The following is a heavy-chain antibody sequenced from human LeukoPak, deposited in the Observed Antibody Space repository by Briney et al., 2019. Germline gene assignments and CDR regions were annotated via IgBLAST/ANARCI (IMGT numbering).Heavy chain of an antibody. CDR1: GVSISSSSYY. CDR2: IYYSGNT. V-gene: IGHV4-39*01. D-gene: IGHD5-12*01. CDR3: ASVDAGVLYFHS. Sequence: SETLSLTCTVSGVSISSSSYYWGWVRQPPGKGLEWIASIYYSGNTYYNPSLKSRITISADTSKNQFTLELSSVTAADTAVFYCASVDAGVLYFHSWGQGALVTVSS. J-gene: IGHJ4*02.